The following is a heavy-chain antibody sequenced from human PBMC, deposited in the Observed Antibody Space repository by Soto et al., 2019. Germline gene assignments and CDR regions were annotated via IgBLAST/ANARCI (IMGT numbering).Heavy chain of an antibody. Sequence: EVQLVESGGGLVQPGGSLKLSCAASGFTFTDSAIHWVRQASGKGLEWVGHVRSKGNSYATSYAASVKCRFTISRDDSKNTTYLEMNSLKIDDPAVYYCPRRGNDILTGPLTFGLDVWGQGTTVTVSS. V-gene: IGHV3-73*02. CDR2: VRSKGNSYAT. D-gene: IGHD3-9*01. CDR1: GFTFTDSA. CDR3: PRRGNDILTGPLTFGLDV. J-gene: IGHJ6*02.